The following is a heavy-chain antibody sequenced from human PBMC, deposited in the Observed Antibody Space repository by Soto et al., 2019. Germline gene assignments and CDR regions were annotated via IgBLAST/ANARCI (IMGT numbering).Heavy chain of an antibody. CDR1: AGSISRHY. Sequence: SETLSLACSVSAGSISRHYGGWVRQLPEERLEWIAYGSYSVGASYNPSLKSQVTISLDTSKSQIDLRLMSVTAADTAMYYCVASLEVRGMESFTYWRHGALVTASS. V-gene: IGHV4-59*11. J-gene: IGHJ4*01. CDR3: VASLEVRGMESFTY. D-gene: IGHD3-3*01. CDR2: GSYSVGA.